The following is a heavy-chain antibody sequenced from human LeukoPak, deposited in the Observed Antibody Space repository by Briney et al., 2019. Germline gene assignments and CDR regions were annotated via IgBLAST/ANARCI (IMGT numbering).Heavy chain of an antibody. D-gene: IGHD5-12*01. J-gene: IGHJ2*01. CDR1: GFTLTSYE. V-gene: IGHV3-48*03. CDR3: AKLTEVAPTRPQGFDL. Sequence: GGSLRLSCAASGFTLTSYEMNWVRLAPGKGLEWISYISRTGNSIYYADSVKGRFTDSRDSAKNSLYLQMNSLRAEDTAVYYCAKLTEVAPTRPQGFDLWGRGTLVTVSS. CDR2: ISRTGNSI.